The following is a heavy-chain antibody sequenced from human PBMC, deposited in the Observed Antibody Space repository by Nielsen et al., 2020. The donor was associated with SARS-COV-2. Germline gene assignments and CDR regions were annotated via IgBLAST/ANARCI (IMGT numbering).Heavy chain of an antibody. Sequence: VRQAPGKGLVWVSRINSDGSSTSYADSVKGRFTISRDNAKNTLYLQMNSLRAEDTAVYYCARGSMVRGVTDYYYYGMDVWGQGTTVTVSS. D-gene: IGHD3-10*01. CDR2: INSDGSST. J-gene: IGHJ6*02. V-gene: IGHV3-74*01. CDR3: ARGSMVRGVTDYYYYGMDV.